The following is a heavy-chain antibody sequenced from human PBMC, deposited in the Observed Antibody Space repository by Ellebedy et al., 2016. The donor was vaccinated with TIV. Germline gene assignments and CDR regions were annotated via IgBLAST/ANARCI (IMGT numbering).Heavy chain of an antibody. CDR1: GYSISSGYY. V-gene: IGHV4-38-2*02. D-gene: IGHD3-10*01. CDR2: IYHSGST. Sequence: SETLSLTCTVSGYSISSGYYWGWIRQPPGKGLEWIGSIYHSGSTNYNPSLKSRVTISVDKSKNQFSLKLNSVTAADTAVYYCARGITMVRGVIGWFDPWGQGTLVTVSS. CDR3: ARGITMVRGVIGWFDP. J-gene: IGHJ5*02.